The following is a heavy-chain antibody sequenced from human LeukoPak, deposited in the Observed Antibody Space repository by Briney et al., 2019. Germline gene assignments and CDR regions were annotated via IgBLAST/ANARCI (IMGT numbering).Heavy chain of an antibody. J-gene: IGHJ4*02. V-gene: IGHV3-21*01. CDR3: ARAAQSARGYSGYGY. D-gene: IGHD5-12*01. Sequence: GGSLRLSCAASGFTFSSYSMNWVRQAPGTGLEWVSSISSSSSYIYYADSVKGRFTISRDNAKNSLYLQMNSLRAEDTAVYYCARAAQSARGYSGYGYWGQGTLVTVSS. CDR1: GFTFSSYS. CDR2: ISSSSSYI.